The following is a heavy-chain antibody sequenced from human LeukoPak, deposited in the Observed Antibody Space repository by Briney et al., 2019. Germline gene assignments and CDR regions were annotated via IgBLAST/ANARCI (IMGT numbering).Heavy chain of an antibody. CDR3: ARDAAGEQQLVRTYYFDY. CDR1: GGSISSYY. D-gene: IGHD6-13*01. J-gene: IGHJ4*02. Sequence: ETLSLTCPVSGGSISSYYWSWIRQPAGKGLEWIGRIYTSGSTNYNPSLKSRVTMSVDTSKNQFSLKLSSVTAADTAVYYCARDAAGEQQLVRTYYFDYWGQGTLVTVSS. CDR2: IYTSGST. V-gene: IGHV4-4*07.